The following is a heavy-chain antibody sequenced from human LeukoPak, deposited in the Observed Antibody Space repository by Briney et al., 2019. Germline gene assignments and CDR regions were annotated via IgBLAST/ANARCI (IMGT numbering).Heavy chain of an antibody. CDR1: GFDFSANV. D-gene: IGHD3-22*01. V-gene: IGHV3-23*01. J-gene: IGHJ4*02. CDR2: IGTTGHDT. Sequence: GGSLRLSCAASGFDFSANVMTWIRQTPGKGPEWISAIGTTGHDTYYADSVKGRFTVSRDNSRNKLYLQMNGLRAEDTALYYCAIMHPYYDGSGYWVQWGQGTLVTVSS. CDR3: AIMHPYYDGSGYWVQ.